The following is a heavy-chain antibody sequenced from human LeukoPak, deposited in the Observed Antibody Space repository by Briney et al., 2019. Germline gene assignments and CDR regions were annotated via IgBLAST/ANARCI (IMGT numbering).Heavy chain of an antibody. J-gene: IGHJ4*02. V-gene: IGHV3-23*01. D-gene: IGHD2-2*01. Sequence: GGSLRLSCAASGFSFSSHGMSWVRQAPGKGLEWVSGIIGGAGGTYYVDSVKGRFTISRDNAKNTLYLQMNSLRAEDTAVYYCAHGSMYQLDYWGQGTLVTVSS. CDR3: AHGSMYQLDY. CDR2: IIGGAGGT. CDR1: GFSFSSHG.